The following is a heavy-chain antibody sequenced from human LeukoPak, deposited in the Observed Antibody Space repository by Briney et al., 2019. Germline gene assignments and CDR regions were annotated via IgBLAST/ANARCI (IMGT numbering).Heavy chain of an antibody. CDR1: GGSISSSSYY. J-gene: IGHJ6*03. V-gene: IGHV4-39*07. CDR2: IYYSGST. CDR3: ARRDDILTGYYDPMDV. D-gene: IGHD3-9*01. Sequence: SETLSLTCTVSGGSISSSSYYWGWIRQPPGKGLEWIGSIYYSGSTNYNPSLKSRVTISVDTSKNQFSLKLSSVTAADTAVYYCARRDDILTGYYDPMDVWGKGTTVTISS.